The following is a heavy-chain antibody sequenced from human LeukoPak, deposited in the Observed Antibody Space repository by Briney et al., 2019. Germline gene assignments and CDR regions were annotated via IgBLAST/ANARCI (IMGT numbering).Heavy chain of an antibody. V-gene: IGHV1-46*01. CDR1: GYTFTSYY. J-gene: IGHJ3*02. D-gene: IGHD3-22*01. CDR2: INPSGGST. CDR3: ARDVRNYDSSGYYVDAFDI. Sequence: ASVKVSCKASGYTFTSYYMHWVRQAPGQGLEWMGIINPSGGSTSYAQKFQGRVTMTRDMSTSTVYMELSSLRSEDTAVYYCARDVRNYDSSGYYVDAFDIWGRGTMVTVSS.